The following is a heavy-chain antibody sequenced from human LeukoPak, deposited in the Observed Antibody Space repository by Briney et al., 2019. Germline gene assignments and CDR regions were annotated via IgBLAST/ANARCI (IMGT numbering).Heavy chain of an antibody. Sequence: PSETLSLTCTVSGGSISSGGYYWSWIRQHPGKGREWIGYIYYSGSTYYNPSLKSRVTISVDTSKNPFSLKLSSVAAADTAVYYCARSNVLRYFVYPLFVWGQGTTVTVSS. CDR1: GGSISSGGYY. CDR2: IYYSGST. CDR3: ARSNVLRYFVYPLFV. D-gene: IGHD3-9*01. V-gene: IGHV4-31*02. J-gene: IGHJ6*02.